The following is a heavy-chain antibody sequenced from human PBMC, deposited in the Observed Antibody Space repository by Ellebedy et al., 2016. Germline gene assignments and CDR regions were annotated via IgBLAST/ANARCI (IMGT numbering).Heavy chain of an antibody. CDR2: IIQDGSVK. J-gene: IGHJ6*03. CDR1: GFPFSSHW. V-gene: IGHV3-7*03. D-gene: IGHD6-19*01. Sequence: GESLKISCAASGFPFSSHWMNWVRQAPGKGLEWVANIIQDGSVKQYVDPVKGRFTISRDNSKNTLYLQMDSLRADDTAVYYCAKAGHSGWSEFPAYFYYYLDVWGKGTTVTVSS. CDR3: AKAGHSGWSEFPAYFYYYLDV.